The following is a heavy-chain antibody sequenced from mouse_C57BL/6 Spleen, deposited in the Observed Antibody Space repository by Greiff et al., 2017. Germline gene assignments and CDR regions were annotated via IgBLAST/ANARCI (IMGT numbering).Heavy chain of an antibody. J-gene: IGHJ1*03. Sequence: EVHLVESGGGLVKPGGSLKLSCAASGFTFSDYGMHWVRQAPEKGLEWVAYISSGSSTIYYADTVKGRFTISRDNAKNTLFLQMTSLRSEDTAMYYCARAYDYDEGVWYFDVWGTGTTVTVSS. CDR3: ARAYDYDEGVWYFDV. V-gene: IGHV5-17*01. CDR1: GFTFSDYG. D-gene: IGHD2-4*01. CDR2: ISSGSSTI.